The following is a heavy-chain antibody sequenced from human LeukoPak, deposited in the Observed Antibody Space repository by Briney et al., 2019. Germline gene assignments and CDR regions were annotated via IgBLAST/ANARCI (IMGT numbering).Heavy chain of an antibody. CDR1: GYYISSGYY. D-gene: IGHD2-21*02. V-gene: IGHV4-38-2*02. CDR3: AREHCGGDCYLDY. CDR2: IYHSGST. J-gene: IGHJ4*02. Sequence: SETLSLTCAVSGYYISSGYYWGWIRQPPGKGLEWIGSIYHSGSTYYNPSPKSRVTISVDTSKNQFSLKLSSVTAADTAVYYCAREHCGGDCYLDYWGQGTLVTVSS.